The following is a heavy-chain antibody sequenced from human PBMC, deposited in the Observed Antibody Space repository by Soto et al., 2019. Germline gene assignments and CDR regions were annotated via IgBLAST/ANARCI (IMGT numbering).Heavy chain of an antibody. V-gene: IGHV3-48*02. D-gene: IGHD6-19*01. J-gene: IGHJ5*02. Sequence: SLRLSCAASGFTFSSYSMDWVRQAPGKGLEWVSYISSSSSTIYYADSVKGRFTISRDNAKNSLYLQMNSLRDEDTAVYYCXRDXRKQWLVPNWFDPWGQGTLVTVSS. CDR3: XRDXRKQWLVPNWFDP. CDR2: ISSSSSTI. CDR1: GFTFSSYS.